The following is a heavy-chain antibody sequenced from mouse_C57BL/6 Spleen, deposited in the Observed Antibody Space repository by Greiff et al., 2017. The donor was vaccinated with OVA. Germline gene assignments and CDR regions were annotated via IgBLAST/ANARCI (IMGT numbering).Heavy chain of an antibody. CDR1: GYTFTSYW. Sequence: QVQLQQPGAELVKPGASVKLSCKASGYTFTSYWMQWVKQRPGQGLEWIGEIDPSDSYTTYNQKFKGKATLTVDTSSSTAYMQLSSLTSEDSAVYYCARQIYYDYDPYYYAMDYWGQGTSVTVSS. V-gene: IGHV1-50*01. CDR3: ARQIYYDYDPYYYAMDY. J-gene: IGHJ4*01. D-gene: IGHD2-4*01. CDR2: IDPSDSYT.